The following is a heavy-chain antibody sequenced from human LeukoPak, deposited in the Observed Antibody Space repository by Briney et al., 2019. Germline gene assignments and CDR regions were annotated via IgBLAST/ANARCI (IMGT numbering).Heavy chain of an antibody. D-gene: IGHD3-9*01. Sequence: ASVKVSCKASGYTFTSYGISWVRQAPGQGLEWMGWISAYNGNTNHAQKLQGRVTMTTDTSTSTAYTELRSLRSDDTAVYYCARDEARYFDWLSITNAFDIWGQGTMVTVSS. J-gene: IGHJ3*02. CDR1: GYTFTSYG. CDR3: ARDEARYFDWLSITNAFDI. CDR2: ISAYNGNT. V-gene: IGHV1-18*01.